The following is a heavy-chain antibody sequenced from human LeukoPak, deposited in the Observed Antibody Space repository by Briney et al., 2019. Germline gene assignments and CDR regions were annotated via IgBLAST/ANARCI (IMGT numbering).Heavy chain of an antibody. J-gene: IGHJ4*02. D-gene: IGHD6-6*01. CDR1: GFAFSTYS. CDR2: ISNSGDYV. Sequence: GGSLRLSCLASGFAFSTYSMNWVRQTPGKGLEWVSSISNSGDYVYYADSMKGRFTISRDNAKNSLYLQMNSLRAEDTALYYCARDQRPYSSSGFDYWGQGTLVTVSS. V-gene: IGHV3-21*04. CDR3: ARDQRPYSSSGFDY.